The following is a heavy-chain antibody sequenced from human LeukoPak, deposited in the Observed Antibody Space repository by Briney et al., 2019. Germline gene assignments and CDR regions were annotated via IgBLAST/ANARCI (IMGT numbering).Heavy chain of an antibody. CDR3: ARYTTELYYYYMDV. CDR2: IIYSGGT. D-gene: IGHD4-11*01. V-gene: IGHV4-4*02. J-gene: IGHJ6*03. CDR1: GGSISSSNW. Sequence: SGTLSLTCAVSGGSISSSNWWSWVRQPPGKGLEWIGYIIYSGGTNYNPSLKSRVTMSVDTSKNQFSLKLSSVTAADTAVYYCARYTTELYYYYMDVWGKGTTVTVSS.